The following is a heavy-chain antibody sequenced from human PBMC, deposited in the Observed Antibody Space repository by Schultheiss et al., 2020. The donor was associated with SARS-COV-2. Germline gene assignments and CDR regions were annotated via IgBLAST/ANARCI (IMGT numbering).Heavy chain of an antibody. Sequence: GGSLRLSCAASGFTFSNYEMNWVRQAPGKGLEWVSYISNSGRTIYYADSVKGRFTISRDNAKNSLYLQMNSLRAEDTAVYYCARVAYCSSTSCYDYWGQGTLVTVSS. CDR3: ARVAYCSSTSCYDY. V-gene: IGHV3-48*03. J-gene: IGHJ4*02. CDR2: ISNSGRTI. D-gene: IGHD2-2*01. CDR1: GFTFSNYE.